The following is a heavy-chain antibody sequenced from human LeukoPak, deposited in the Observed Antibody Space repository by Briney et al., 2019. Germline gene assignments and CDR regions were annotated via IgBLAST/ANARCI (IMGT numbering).Heavy chain of an antibody. CDR2: IYPGDSDT. Sequence: GESLKISCKGSGYSFTSYWIGWVRQMPGKGLEWMGIIYPGDSDTRYSPSFQGQVTISADKSISTAYLQWSSLKASDTAMYYCARRAGSSSYYYYYMDVWGKGTTVTVSS. CDR1: GYSFTSYW. V-gene: IGHV5-51*01. J-gene: IGHJ6*03. D-gene: IGHD6-6*01. CDR3: ARRAGSSSYYYYYMDV.